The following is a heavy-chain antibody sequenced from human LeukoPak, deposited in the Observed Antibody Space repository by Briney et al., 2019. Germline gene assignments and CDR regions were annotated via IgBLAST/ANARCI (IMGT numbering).Heavy chain of an antibody. CDR2: INPNSGGT. D-gene: IGHD3-10*01. CDR1: GSTXTGHY. CDR3: ARDRYYGSGSYVGDY. J-gene: IGHJ4*02. V-gene: IGHV1-2*02. Sequence: ASVKVSCKASGSTXTGHYMHWVRQAPGQGLEWMGWINPNSGGTSYAQRFQGRVTMTRDTSISTAYMELSRLRSDDTAVYYYARDRYYGSGSYVGDYWGQGTLVTVSS.